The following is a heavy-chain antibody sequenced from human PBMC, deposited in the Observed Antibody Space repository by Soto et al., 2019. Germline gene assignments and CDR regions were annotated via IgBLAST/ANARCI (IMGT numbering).Heavy chain of an antibody. CDR3: ARDARYSSGWYGNLDY. Sequence: SMRDSWTAAECNCSSYGMHWVSQAQGKGLEWVAVIWYDGSNKYYADSVKGRFTISRDNSKNTLYLQMNSLRAEDTAVYYCARDARYSSGWYGNLDYWGQGTLVTVSS. V-gene: IGHV3-33*01. CDR2: IWYDGSNK. J-gene: IGHJ4*02. D-gene: IGHD6-19*01. CDR1: ECNCSSYG.